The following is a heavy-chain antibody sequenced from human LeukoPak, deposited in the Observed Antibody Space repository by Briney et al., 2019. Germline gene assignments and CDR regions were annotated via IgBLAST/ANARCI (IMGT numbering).Heavy chain of an antibody. CDR1: GYSITSGYD. CDR2: IYYRRTT. J-gene: IGHJ4*02. Sequence: SETLSLTCTVSGYSITSGYDWGWIRQPPGKGLEWIASIYYRRTTYYNPSLKSRVTISVDTSKNQFSLKLSSVTAADTAVYYCARGIDYWGQGTLVTVSS. V-gene: IGHV4-38-2*02. CDR3: ARGIDY.